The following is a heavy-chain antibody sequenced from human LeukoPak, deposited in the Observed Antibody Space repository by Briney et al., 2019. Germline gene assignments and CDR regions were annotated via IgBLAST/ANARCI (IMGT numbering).Heavy chain of an antibody. CDR1: GYTFTENY. J-gene: IGHJ4*02. CDR2: INPHTGAA. Sequence: ASVKVSCKVSGYTFTENYIHWVRQAPGQGLEWMGLINPHTGAANYTQNFQGRVTMTRDTSISTAYMHLSRLRSDDTAVYYCARGKSGYSPWGQGTPVTVSS. D-gene: IGHD3-22*01. CDR3: ARGKSGYSP. V-gene: IGHV1-2*02.